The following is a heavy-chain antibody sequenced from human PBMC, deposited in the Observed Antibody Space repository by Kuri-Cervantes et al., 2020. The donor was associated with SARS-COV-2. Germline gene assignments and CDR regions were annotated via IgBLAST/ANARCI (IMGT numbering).Heavy chain of an antibody. V-gene: IGHV1-2*04. Sequence: ASVKVSCKASGYTFTGYYMHWVRQAPGQGLEWMGWINPNSGGTNYAQKFQGWVTMTRDTSISTVYMELSRLRSDDTAVYYCAGDRDYYDSGGYWGQGTLVTVSS. CDR1: GYTFTGYY. D-gene: IGHD3-22*01. CDR3: AGDRDYYDSGGY. CDR2: INPNSGGT. J-gene: IGHJ4*02.